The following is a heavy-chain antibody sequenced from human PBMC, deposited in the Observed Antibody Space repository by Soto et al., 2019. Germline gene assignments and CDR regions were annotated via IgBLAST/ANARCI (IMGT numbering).Heavy chain of an antibody. D-gene: IGHD3-16*01. V-gene: IGHV4-30-2*01. Sequence: QVQLQESGSGLLKPSQTLSLTCVVSGGSVNTGGFSWNWIRQPPGKGLEWIGNIFHSGRANYSPALKSRASLSVDKSKNQFSLQLTSVTAADTAVYYCARDRPSRVGGGFDPWGQGTLVIVSS. CDR2: IFHSGRA. CDR3: ARDRPSRVGGGFDP. J-gene: IGHJ5*02. CDR1: GGSVNTGGFS.